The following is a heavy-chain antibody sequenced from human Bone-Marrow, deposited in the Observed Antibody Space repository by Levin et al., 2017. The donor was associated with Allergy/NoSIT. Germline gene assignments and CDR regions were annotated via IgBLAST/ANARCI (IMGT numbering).Heavy chain of an antibody. CDR3: ARDRYCSGGSCYSGVWFDP. CDR1: GSSISSGYY. CDR2: IYHSGST. D-gene: IGHD2-15*01. V-gene: IGHV4-38-2*02. Sequence: SETLSLTCTVSGSSISSGYYWGWIRQPPGKGLEWIGSIYHSGSTYYNPSLKSRVTISVDTSKNQFSLKLSSVTAADTAVYYCARDRYCSGGSCYSGVWFDPWGQGTLVTVSS. J-gene: IGHJ5*02.